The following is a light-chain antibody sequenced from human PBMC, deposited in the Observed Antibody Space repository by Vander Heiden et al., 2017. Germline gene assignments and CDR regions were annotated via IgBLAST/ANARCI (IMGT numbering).Light chain of an antibody. CDR2: AAS. Sequence: DIQMTQSPSSLSASVGDRVTITCRASQSISSYLNWYQQKPGKAPKLLIYAASSLQSGVPSRFSGSGSGTDFTLTISSLQPEDSATYYCQQSYSTPRGFGQGTKLEIK. J-gene: IGKJ2*03. CDR1: QSISSY. V-gene: IGKV1-39*01. CDR3: QQSYSTPRG.